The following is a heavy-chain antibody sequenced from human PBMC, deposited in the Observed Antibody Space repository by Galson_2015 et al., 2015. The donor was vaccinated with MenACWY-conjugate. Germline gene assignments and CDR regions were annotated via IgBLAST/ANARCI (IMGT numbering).Heavy chain of an antibody. CDR3: ARLVTRGITIFGAHPRASYGMDV. Sequence: ETLSLTCGVHDGSLTGASWSWLRQPPGKGLEWLGGINHVGDNDYNPSLRGRVTISLDTSKNPFSLRLRAVTAADTAVYYCARLVTRGITIFGAHPRASYGMDVWGQGTTVTVSS. CDR1: DGSLTGAS. D-gene: IGHD3-3*01. CDR2: INHVGDN. J-gene: IGHJ6*02. V-gene: IGHV4-34*01.